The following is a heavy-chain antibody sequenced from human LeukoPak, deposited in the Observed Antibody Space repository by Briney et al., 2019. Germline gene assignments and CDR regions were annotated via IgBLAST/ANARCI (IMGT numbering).Heavy chain of an antibody. CDR3: ARSARGVIFDV. D-gene: IGHD3-10*01. V-gene: IGHV3-30*03. J-gene: IGHJ6*04. CDR1: GFTFSDYY. Sequence: GGSLRLSCAASGFTFSDYYMSWIRQAPGKGLEWVAVVSYDGTETKYADSVKGRLNLSRDNSKNTVYLQMNSLTFEDTAAYYCARSARGVIFDVWGKGTTVTVSS. CDR2: VSYDGTET.